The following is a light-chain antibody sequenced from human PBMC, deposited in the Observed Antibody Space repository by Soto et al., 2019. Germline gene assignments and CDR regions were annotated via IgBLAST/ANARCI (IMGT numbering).Light chain of an antibody. CDR1: QSGNTY. CDR2: DAS. CDR3: QQHNNRPT. J-gene: IGKJ5*01. Sequence: GARCTLSCKAVQSGNTYLAWYQQKPGQATRLLNSDASKRATGIPARFSGSGCGTNFTITISSLEAEDAAVYFCQQHNNRPTFGQGTRLEI. V-gene: IGKV3-11*01.